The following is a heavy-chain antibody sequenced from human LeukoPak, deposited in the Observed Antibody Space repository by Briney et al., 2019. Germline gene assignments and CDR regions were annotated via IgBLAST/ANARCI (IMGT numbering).Heavy chain of an antibody. J-gene: IGHJ4*02. D-gene: IGHD3-22*01. CDR1: GYTFTGYY. CDR2: INPNSGGT. V-gene: IGHV1-2*02. CDR3: AREGGPSYYDSSGYYY. Sequence: GASVKVSCKASGYTFTGYYMHWVRQAPGQGLEWMGWINPNSGGTNYAQKFQGRVTMTSDTSISTAYMELSRLRSDDTAVYYCAREGGPSYYDSSGYYYWGQGTLVTVSS.